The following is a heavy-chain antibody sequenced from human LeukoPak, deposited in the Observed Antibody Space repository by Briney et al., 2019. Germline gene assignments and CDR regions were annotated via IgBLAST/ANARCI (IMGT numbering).Heavy chain of an antibody. D-gene: IGHD5-12*01. CDR3: AREGSGYDYYYFDY. CDR2: IDPHSGDT. J-gene: IGHJ4*02. CDR1: GYIFAGYN. V-gene: IGHV1-2*02. Sequence: ASVKVSCRTSGYIFAGYNMHWVRQAPGQGLEWMGRIDPHSGDTRISQKFQGRVTVTRDTFISTVYMELNGLTSDDTAIYYCAREGSGYDYYYFDYWGQGTLVTVSS.